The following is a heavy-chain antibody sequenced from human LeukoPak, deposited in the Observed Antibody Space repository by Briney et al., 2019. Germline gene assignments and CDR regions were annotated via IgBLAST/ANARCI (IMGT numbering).Heavy chain of an antibody. CDR1: GGSFSGYY. V-gene: IGHV4-34*01. D-gene: IGHD4-17*01. CDR3: ARGRNGDYAD. J-gene: IGHJ4*02. CDR2: INHSGST. Sequence: SETLSLTCAVYGGSFSGYYWSWIRQPPGKGLEWIGEINHSGSTNYNLSLKSRVTISVDTSKNQFSLKLSSVTAADTAVYYCARGRNGDYADWGQGTLVTVSS.